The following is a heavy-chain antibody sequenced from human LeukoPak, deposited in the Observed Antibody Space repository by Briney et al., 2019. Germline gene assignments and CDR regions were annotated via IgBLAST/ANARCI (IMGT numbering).Heavy chain of an antibody. CDR3: ARDWSSFLGELSLGYFDY. Sequence: PGGSLRLSCAASGFTFSSYAMSWVRQAPGKGLKWVSAISGSGGSTYYADSVKGRFTISRDNSKNTLYLQMNSLRAEDTAVYYCARDWSSFLGELSLGYFDYWGQGTLVTVSS. D-gene: IGHD3-16*02. CDR2: ISGSGGST. CDR1: GFTFSSYA. J-gene: IGHJ4*02. V-gene: IGHV3-23*01.